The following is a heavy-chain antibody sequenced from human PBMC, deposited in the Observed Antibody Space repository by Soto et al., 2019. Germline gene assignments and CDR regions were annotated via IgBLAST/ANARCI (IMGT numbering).Heavy chain of an antibody. Sequence: EVQLVESGGGLVQPGGSLRLSCAASGFNFSTYWMSWVRQAPGKGLEWVANIKEDGSDKYYVDSVKGRFTISRDNAKNSLYLQMNSLRAEDTAVYYCARIFGYAYDNTGGQGILVTVSS. CDR1: GFNFSTYW. D-gene: IGHD3-3*01. CDR2: IKEDGSDK. CDR3: ARIFGYAYDNT. V-gene: IGHV3-7*05. J-gene: IGHJ4*02.